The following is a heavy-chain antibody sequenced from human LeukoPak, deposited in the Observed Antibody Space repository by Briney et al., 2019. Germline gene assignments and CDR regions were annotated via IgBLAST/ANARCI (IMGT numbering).Heavy chain of an antibody. J-gene: IGHJ3*02. V-gene: IGHV4-59*08. CDR3: ARPYYYDSNDAFDI. D-gene: IGHD3-22*01. CDR1: GGSISSYY. CDR2: IYYSGST. Sequence: SETLSLTCTVSGGSISSYYWSWIRQPPGKGLEWIGYIYYSGSTNYNPSLKSRVTISVDTSKNQFSLKLSSVTAADTAVYYCARPYYYDSNDAFDIWGQGTMVTVSS.